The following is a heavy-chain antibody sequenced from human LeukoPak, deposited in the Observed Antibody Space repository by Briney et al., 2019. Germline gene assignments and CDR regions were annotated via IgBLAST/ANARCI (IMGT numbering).Heavy chain of an antibody. Sequence: SETLSLTCTVSGVSISSFYWSWIRQPPGKGLEWIGYIYDSGSTNYNPSPKSRVTISLDTSKNQFSLKLTSLTSADTAVYYGASGDYGAYPGNYWGQGALVTVSS. CDR1: GVSISSFY. CDR3: ASGDYGAYPGNY. CDR2: IYDSGST. V-gene: IGHV4-59*01. J-gene: IGHJ1*01. D-gene: IGHD4-17*01.